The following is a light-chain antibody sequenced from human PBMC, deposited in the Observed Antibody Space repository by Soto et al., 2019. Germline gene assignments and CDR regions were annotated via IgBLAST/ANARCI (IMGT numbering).Light chain of an antibody. CDR1: SSNIGAGYD. Sequence: QSVLTQPPSVSGAPGQRVTISCTGSSSNIGAGYDVHWYQQLPGTAPKLLIYGNSNRPSGVPDRFSGSKSGTSASLAITGLQAEDEADYYCQSYDSSLSVFGGGTKLPVL. CDR3: QSYDSSLSV. J-gene: IGLJ2*01. V-gene: IGLV1-40*01. CDR2: GNS.